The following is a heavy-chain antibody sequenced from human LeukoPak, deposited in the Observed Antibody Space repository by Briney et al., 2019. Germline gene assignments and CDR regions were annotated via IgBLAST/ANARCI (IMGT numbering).Heavy chain of an antibody. D-gene: IGHD2-15*01. J-gene: IGHJ6*04. V-gene: IGHV4-38-2*01. CDR1: GYSISSGYY. CDR3: AREGGGYCSGGCCPYGMDV. Sequence: SETLSLTCAVSGYSISSGYYWGWIRQPPGKGLEWIGSIYHSGSTYYNPSLKSRVTISVDTSKNQFSLKLSSVTAADTAVYYCAREGGGYCSGGCCPYGMDVWGKGTTVTVSS. CDR2: IYHSGST.